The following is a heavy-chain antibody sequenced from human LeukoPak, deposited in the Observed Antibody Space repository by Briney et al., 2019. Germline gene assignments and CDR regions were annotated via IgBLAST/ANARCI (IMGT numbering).Heavy chain of an antibody. CDR3: AREVDYGDYPIYFDC. J-gene: IGHJ4*02. CDR2: IWYDGSNK. CDR1: GFTFSSYG. V-gene: IGHV3-33*01. D-gene: IGHD4-17*01. Sequence: GRSLRLSCAASGFTFSSYGMHWVRQAPGKGLEWVAVIWYDGSNKYYADSVKGRFTISRDNSKNTLYLQMNSLRAEDTAVYYCAREVDYGDYPIYFDCWGQGTLVTVSS.